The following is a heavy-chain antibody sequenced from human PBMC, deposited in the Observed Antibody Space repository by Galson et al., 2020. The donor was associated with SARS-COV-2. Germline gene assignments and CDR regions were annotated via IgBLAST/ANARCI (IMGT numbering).Heavy chain of an antibody. CDR2: IYPGDSDT. V-gene: IGHV5-51*01. CDR3: ARQPRLGDILTGYDGDDGWFDP. Sequence: GESLKLPCKGSGYSFTSYWLGWVRQMPGKGLEWMGTIYPGDSDTRYSPSFQGQVTISADKSISTAYLQWSSLKASDTAMDYCARQPRLGDILTGYDGDDGWFDPWGQGTLVTVSS. J-gene: IGHJ5*02. D-gene: IGHD3-9*01. CDR1: GYSFTSYW.